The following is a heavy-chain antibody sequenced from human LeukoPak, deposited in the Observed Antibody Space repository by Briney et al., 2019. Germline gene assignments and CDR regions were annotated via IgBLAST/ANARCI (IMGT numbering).Heavy chain of an antibody. CDR3: AKDLVEIAAAGFDY. J-gene: IGHJ4*02. CDR2: ISGRGGSI. Sequence: GGSLRLSCAASGFTFSSYAMSWVRQAPGKGLEWVSGISGRGGSIDYGDSVKGRFTISRDNSKNTLYLQMNSLRAEDTAVYYCAKDLVEIAAAGFDYWGQGTLVTVSS. V-gene: IGHV3-23*01. D-gene: IGHD6-13*01. CDR1: GFTFSSYA.